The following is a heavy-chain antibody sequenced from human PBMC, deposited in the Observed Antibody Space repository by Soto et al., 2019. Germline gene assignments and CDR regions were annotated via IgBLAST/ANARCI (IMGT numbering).Heavy chain of an antibody. CDR1: GYTFTSYG. D-gene: IGHD3-22*01. CDR2: ISAYNGNT. V-gene: IGHV1-18*04. J-gene: IGHJ4*02. Sequence: QVQLVQSGAEVKKPGASVKVSCKASGYTFTSYGISWVRQAPGQGLEWMGWISAYNGNTNYAQKLQGRVTMTTDTSTSTAYMELRSLRSDDTAGYYCARSGITYYYDSSGYYYFDYWGQGTLVTVSS. CDR3: ARSGITYYYDSSGYYYFDY.